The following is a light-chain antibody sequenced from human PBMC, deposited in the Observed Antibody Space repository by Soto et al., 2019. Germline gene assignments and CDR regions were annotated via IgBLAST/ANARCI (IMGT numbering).Light chain of an antibody. V-gene: IGKV3-20*01. Sequence: VIRQPPPTRSVSPGERVTLSCRASQSVGGYLAWYQHKPGQAPRLLISDASNRATGIPDRFSGSGSGTDFTLTISRLEPEDCAVDYCQQYGSSGTFGQGTKVDI. J-gene: IGKJ1*01. CDR2: DAS. CDR3: QQYGSSGT. CDR1: QSVGGY.